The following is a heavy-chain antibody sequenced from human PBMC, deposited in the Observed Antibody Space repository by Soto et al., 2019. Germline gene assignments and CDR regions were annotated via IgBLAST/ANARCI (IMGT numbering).Heavy chain of an antibody. Sequence: SETLSLTCTVSGGSISGYYWSWIRQPPGKGLEWIGYIYYSGSTNYNPSLKSRITISIDTSKNQFSLKLRYVTAADTAVYYCARTYYDFWSGYWRWFDPWGQGTLVTVSS. J-gene: IGHJ5*02. V-gene: IGHV4-59*01. CDR2: IYYSGST. D-gene: IGHD3-3*01. CDR1: GGSISGYY. CDR3: ARTYYDFWSGYWRWFDP.